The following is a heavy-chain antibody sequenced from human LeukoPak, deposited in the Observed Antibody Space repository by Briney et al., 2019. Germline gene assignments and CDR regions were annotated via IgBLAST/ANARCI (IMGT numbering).Heavy chain of an antibody. D-gene: IGHD3-9*01. CDR2: INPNIGGT. CDR3: ARLSYDILTGSPDGFDP. Sequence: ASVKVSCKASGYTFTGYYMHWVRQAPGQGLEWMGWINPNIGGTTYAQKFQGRVTMTRDTSISTAYMELSRLRSDDTAVYYCARLSYDILTGSPDGFDPWGQGTLVTVSS. V-gene: IGHV1-2*02. CDR1: GYTFTGYY. J-gene: IGHJ5*02.